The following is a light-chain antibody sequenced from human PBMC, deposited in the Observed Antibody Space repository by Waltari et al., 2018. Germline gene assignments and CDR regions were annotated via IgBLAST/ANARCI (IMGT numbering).Light chain of an antibody. CDR1: QTVTASQ. CDR2: GVS. J-gene: IGKJ3*01. CDR3: QQYGSSIPFT. V-gene: IGKV3-20*01. Sequence: EIVLTQSPATMSLSPGERATLSCRASQTVTASQLAWYQQKPGQAPRLLIYGVSTRATGTPDRFSGTGSETDFSLTISGLEPEDFAVYYCQQYGSSIPFTFGPGTKV.